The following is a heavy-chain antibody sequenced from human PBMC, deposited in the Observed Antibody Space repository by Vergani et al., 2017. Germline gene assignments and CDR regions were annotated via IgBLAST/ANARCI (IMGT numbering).Heavy chain of an antibody. D-gene: IGHD3-10*01. CDR3: ARPSYGSEYYSYYGMDV. Sequence: EVSLMESGGDLVQPGGSLTVSCVGSGFMFNNYAMHWVRQAPGKGLEWVAYISLSGATKNYADAVAGRFTVSRDSVKNSVSLHMNSLRADDTAVYYCARPSYGSEYYSYYGMDVWGQGTTVIVSS. CDR1: GFMFNNYA. V-gene: IGHV3-48*01. CDR2: ISLSGATK. J-gene: IGHJ6*02.